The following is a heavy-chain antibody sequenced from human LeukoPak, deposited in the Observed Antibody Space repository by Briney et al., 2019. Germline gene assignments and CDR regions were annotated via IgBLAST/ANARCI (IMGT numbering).Heavy chain of an antibody. V-gene: IGHV3-74*01. J-gene: IGHJ4*02. Sequence: GGSLRLSCEASGFTFSNFWMHWVRQVPGKGLLWVSRINGDGSSTSYADPVKGRFIISRDNAKNTLYLQMNSLRVEDTAVYYCARGSDIAAAVKIYGSEFWGQGTLVTVSS. CDR1: GFTFSNFW. CDR2: INGDGSST. CDR3: ARGSDIAAAVKIYGSEF. D-gene: IGHD6-13*01.